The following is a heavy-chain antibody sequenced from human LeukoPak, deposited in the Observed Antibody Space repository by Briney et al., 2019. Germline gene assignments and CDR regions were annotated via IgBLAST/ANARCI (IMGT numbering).Heavy chain of an antibody. D-gene: IGHD6-13*01. Sequence: GSLRLSCAASGFTFSSSAMSWVRQVPGKGLEWVSGISSSDGSTNYADSVRGRFTISRDNSKNTLYVQMNSLRAEDTAVYYCARDREEYSSSWHHTNWFDPWGQGTLVTVSS. CDR2: ISSSDGST. CDR1: GFTFSSSA. CDR3: ARDREEYSSSWHHTNWFDP. J-gene: IGHJ5*02. V-gene: IGHV3-23*01.